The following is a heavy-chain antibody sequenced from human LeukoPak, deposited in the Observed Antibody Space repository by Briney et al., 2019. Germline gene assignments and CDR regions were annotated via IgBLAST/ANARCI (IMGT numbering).Heavy chain of an antibody. Sequence: RASETLSLTCTVSGGSISSGSYYWSWIRQPAGKGLEWIGRIYTSGSTNYNPSLKSRVTMSVDTSKNQFSLKLSSVTAADTAVYYCARDTTLAWFDPWGQGTLVTVSS. V-gene: IGHV4-61*02. D-gene: IGHD1-14*01. J-gene: IGHJ5*02. CDR2: IYTSGST. CDR3: ARDTTLAWFDP. CDR1: GGSISSGSYY.